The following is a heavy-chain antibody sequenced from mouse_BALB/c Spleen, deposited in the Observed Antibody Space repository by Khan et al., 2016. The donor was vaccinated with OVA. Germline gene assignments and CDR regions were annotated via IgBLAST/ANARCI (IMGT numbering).Heavy chain of an antibody. CDR3: TRGGYSSFAY. J-gene: IGHJ3*01. Sequence: EVQLQESGTVLARPGASVKMSCKASGYSFTSYLIHWVKQRPGQGLEWIGDIYPGNSDTSYNQKFKDKAKLTAGTSARTAYMEVSNLTNEDSAVYYCTRGGYSSFAYWGQGTLVTVSA. CDR2: IYPGNSDT. CDR1: GYSFTSYL. D-gene: IGHD1-3*01. V-gene: IGHV1-5*01.